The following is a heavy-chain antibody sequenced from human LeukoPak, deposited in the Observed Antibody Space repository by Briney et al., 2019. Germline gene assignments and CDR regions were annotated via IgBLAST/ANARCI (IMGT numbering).Heavy chain of an antibody. Sequence: SVNVSCKASGGTFTSYAISWVRQAPGQGREWMGGSIPIFGTANYAQKFKGRVTITAEESTSTAYMEMSSLRYEDTAVYYCARDTRHRYCSSTICYRGWLDPWGQGTLVTVSS. V-gene: IGHV1-69*13. CDR1: GGTFTSYA. J-gene: IGHJ5*02. CDR2: SIPIFGTA. D-gene: IGHD2-2*01. CDR3: ARDTRHRYCSSTICYRGWLDP.